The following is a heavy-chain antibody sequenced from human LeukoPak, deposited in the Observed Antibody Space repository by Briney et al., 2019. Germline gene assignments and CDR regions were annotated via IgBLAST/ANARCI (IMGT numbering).Heavy chain of an antibody. CDR3: ARSLYGVNYGDAFDI. CDR2: ISSSSSYI. J-gene: IGHJ3*02. V-gene: IGHV3-21*01. Sequence: PGGSLRLSCAASGFTFRSYSMNWVRQAPGKGLEWVSSISSSSSYIYYADSVKGRFTISRDNAKNSLYLQMNSLRAEDTAVYYCARSLYGVNYGDAFDIWGQGTVVTVSS. CDR1: GFTFRSYS. D-gene: IGHD4-23*01.